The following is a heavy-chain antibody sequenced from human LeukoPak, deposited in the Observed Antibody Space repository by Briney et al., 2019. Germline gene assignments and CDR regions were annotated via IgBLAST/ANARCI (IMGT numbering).Heavy chain of an antibody. Sequence: ASVKVSCKASGYTFTGYYMHWVRQAPGQGLEWMGVINPSGGSTSYAQKFQGRVTMTRDMSTSTDYMELSSLRSEDTAVYYCARDNSVEDTAWWFDPWGQGTLVTVSS. CDR1: GYTFTGYY. V-gene: IGHV1-46*01. D-gene: IGHD4-23*01. CDR2: INPSGGST. CDR3: ARDNSVEDTAWWFDP. J-gene: IGHJ5*02.